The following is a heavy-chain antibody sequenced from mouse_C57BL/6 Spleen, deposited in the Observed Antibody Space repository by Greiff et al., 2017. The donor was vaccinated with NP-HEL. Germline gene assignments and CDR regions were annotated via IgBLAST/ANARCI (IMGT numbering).Heavy chain of an antibody. V-gene: IGHV3-1*01. CDR2: ISYSGST. D-gene: IGHD2-2*01. J-gene: IGHJ2*01. CDR3: ARGGLRRGYFDY. CDR1: GYSITSGYD. Sequence: DVQLQESGPGMVKPSQSLSLTCTVTGYSITSGYDWHWIRHFPGNQLEWMGYISYSGSTNYNPSLKSRISITHDTSKNHFFLKLNSVTTEDTATYYCARGGLRRGYFDYWGQGTTLTVSS.